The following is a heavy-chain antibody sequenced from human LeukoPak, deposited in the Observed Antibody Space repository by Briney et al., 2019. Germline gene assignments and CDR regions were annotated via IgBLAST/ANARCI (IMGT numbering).Heavy chain of an antibody. CDR1: GGTFNTHG. J-gene: IGHJ6*03. CDR3: ARGFGVGYYYSMDV. D-gene: IGHD3-3*01. Sequence: SMKVSCKPSGGTFNTHGIIWVRQAPGQGLEWMRRIIPIFGTINYAQKLQGRVTITANKSTSTVHMDLSSLRSEDTAVYYCARGFGVGYYYSMDVWDEGTTVIVSS. V-gene: IGHV1-69*06. CDR2: IIPIFGTI.